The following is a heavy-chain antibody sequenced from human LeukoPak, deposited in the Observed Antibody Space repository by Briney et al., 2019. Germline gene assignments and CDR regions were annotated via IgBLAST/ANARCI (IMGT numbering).Heavy chain of an antibody. CDR2: INPNSGGT. D-gene: IGHD3-10*01. V-gene: IGHV1-2*02. CDR1: GYTFTGYY. CDR3: ARESAYGSGSYYIV. Sequence: ASVKVSCKASGYTFTGYYMHWVRQAPGQGLEWMGWINPNSGGTNYAQKFQGRVTMTRDTSISTAYMELSRLRSDDTAVYYCARESAYGSGSYYIVWGQGTLVTVSS. J-gene: IGHJ4*02.